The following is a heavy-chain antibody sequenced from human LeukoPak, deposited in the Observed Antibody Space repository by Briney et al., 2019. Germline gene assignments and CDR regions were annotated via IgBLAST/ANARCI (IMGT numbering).Heavy chain of an antibody. CDR2: ISYDGSNK. CDR1: GFTFSSYA. D-gene: IGHD3-3*01. CDR3: ARDRGFLEWLLSD. Sequence: PGGSLRLSCAASGFTFSSYAMHWVRQAPGKGLEWVAVISYDGSNKYYADSVKGRFTISRDNSKNTLYLQMNSLRAEDTAVYYCARDRGFLEWLLSDWGQGTLVTVSS. V-gene: IGHV3-30-3*01. J-gene: IGHJ4*02.